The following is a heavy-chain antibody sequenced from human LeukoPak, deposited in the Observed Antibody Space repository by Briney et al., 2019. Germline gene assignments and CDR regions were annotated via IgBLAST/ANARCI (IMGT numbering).Heavy chain of an antibody. V-gene: IGHV1-18*04. D-gene: IGHD2-15*01. CDR1: GYTFTSYG. CDR2: ISAYNGNT. Sequence: GASVKVSCKASGYTFTSYGISWVRQAPGQGLEWMGWISAYNGNTNYAQKLQGRVTMTTDTSTSTAYMELRSLRSEDTAVYYCARGLVVVVAATHYYYGMDVWGKGTTVTVSS. CDR3: ARGLVVVVAATHYYYGMDV. J-gene: IGHJ6*04.